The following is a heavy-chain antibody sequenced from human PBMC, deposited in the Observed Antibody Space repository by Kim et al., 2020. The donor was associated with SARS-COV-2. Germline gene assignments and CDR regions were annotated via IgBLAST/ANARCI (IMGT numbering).Heavy chain of an antibody. CDR3: AREWVVVVAATPSYYYGMDV. V-gene: IGHV3-33*01. D-gene: IGHD2-15*01. Sequence: GGSLRLSCAASGFTFSSYGMHWVRQAPGKGLEWVAVIWYDGSNKYYADSVKGRFTISRDNSKNTLYLQMNSLRAEDTAVYYCAREWVVVVAATPSYYYGMDVWGQGTTVTVSS. J-gene: IGHJ6*02. CDR1: GFTFSSYG. CDR2: IWYDGSNK.